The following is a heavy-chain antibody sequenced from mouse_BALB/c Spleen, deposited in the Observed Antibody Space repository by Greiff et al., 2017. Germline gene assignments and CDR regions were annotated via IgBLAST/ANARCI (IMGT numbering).Heavy chain of an antibody. V-gene: IGHV1S56*01. CDR1: GYTFTSYY. CDR2: IYPGNVNT. Sequence: VQGVESGPELVKPGASVRISCKASGYTFTSYYIHWVKQRPGQGLEWIVWIYPGNVNTKYNEKFKGKATLTADKSSSTAYMQLSSLTSEDSAVYFCARSAGSSYDWYFDVGGAGTTVTVSS. J-gene: IGHJ1*01. D-gene: IGHD1-1*01. CDR3: ARSAGSSYDWYFDV.